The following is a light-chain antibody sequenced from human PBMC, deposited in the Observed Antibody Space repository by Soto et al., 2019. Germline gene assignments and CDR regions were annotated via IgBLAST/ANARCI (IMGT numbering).Light chain of an antibody. CDR3: GAWHSSLSAVV. CDR1: SSNLGNNN. J-gene: IGLJ2*01. CDR2: DNS. V-gene: IGLV1-51*01. Sequence: VLTQPPSVSAAPGQKVTISCSGSSSNLGNNNVCWYQQLPGTDPKLLIYDNSNRPSGIPERFSGSKSGTSATLGITGLQTGDQAAYYCGAWHSSLSAVVFGGGTKVTV.